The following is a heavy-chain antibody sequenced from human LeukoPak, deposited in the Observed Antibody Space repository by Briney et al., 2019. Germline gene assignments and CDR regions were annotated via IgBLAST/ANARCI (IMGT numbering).Heavy chain of an antibody. V-gene: IGHV3-33*01. CDR1: GSTFSSYG. CDR2: IWYDGGNK. D-gene: IGHD3-10*01. CDR3: ARETPQLGDAFDI. Sequence: GGSLRLSRAASGSTFSSYGMHWVRQAPGKGLEWVAVIWYDGGNKYYADSVKGRFTISRDNSKNTLYLQMNSLRAEDTAVYYCARETPQLGDAFDIWGQGTMVTVSS. J-gene: IGHJ3*02.